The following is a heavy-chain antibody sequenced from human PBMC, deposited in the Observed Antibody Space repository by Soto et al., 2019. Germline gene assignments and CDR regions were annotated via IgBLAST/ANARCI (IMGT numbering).Heavy chain of an antibody. V-gene: IGHV4-30-4*01. CDR2: IYYSGST. Sequence: SETLSLTCTVSGGSISSGDYCWSWLRQPPGKGLEWIGYIYYSGSTYYNPSLKSRVTISVDTSKNQFSLKLSSVTAADTAVYYCATCYTVNNWFDPWGQGTLVTVSS. J-gene: IGHJ5*02. D-gene: IGHD2-2*02. CDR3: ATCYTVNNWFDP. CDR1: GGSISSGDYC.